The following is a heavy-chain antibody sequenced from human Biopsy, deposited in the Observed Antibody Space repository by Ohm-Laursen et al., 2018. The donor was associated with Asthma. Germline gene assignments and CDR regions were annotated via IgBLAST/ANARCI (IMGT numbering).Heavy chain of an antibody. Sequence: SLRLSCSASGFTFSIYDIHWVRQAPGRGLEWVAVISYDGGNKFYGDSVKGRFTLSRDNSRNTLYLQMNSLRVEDTAIYYCARTHERWTSIQDDALDIWGQGTMVIVSS. V-gene: IGHV3-30*03. D-gene: IGHD4-23*01. CDR3: ARTHERWTSIQDDALDI. CDR1: GFTFSIYD. CDR2: ISYDGGNK. J-gene: IGHJ3*02.